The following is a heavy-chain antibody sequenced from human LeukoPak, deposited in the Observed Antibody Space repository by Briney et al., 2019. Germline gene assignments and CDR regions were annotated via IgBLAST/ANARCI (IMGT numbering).Heavy chain of an antibody. D-gene: IGHD3-22*01. V-gene: IGHV1-18*01. CDR1: GYTFTSYG. CDR3: ARDAGFLITMIVADDAFDI. CDR2: ISAYNGNT. J-gene: IGHJ3*02. Sequence: GASVKVSCKASGYTFTSYGISWVRQAPGQGLEWMGWISAYNGNTNYAQKLQGRVTMTTDTSTSTAYMELRSLRSDDTAVYYCARDAGFLITMIVADDAFDIWGQGTMVTVSS.